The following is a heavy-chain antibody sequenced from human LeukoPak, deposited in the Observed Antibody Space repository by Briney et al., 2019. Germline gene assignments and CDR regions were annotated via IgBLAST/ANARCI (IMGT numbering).Heavy chain of an antibody. CDR3: ARVDTAMVNYGMDV. V-gene: IGHV3-66*02. J-gene: IGHJ6*02. CDR1: GFTVSSNY. D-gene: IGHD5-18*01. CDR2: IYSGGST. Sequence: PGGSLRLSCAASGFTVSSNYMSWVRQAPGKGLEWVSVIYSGGSTYYADSVKGRFTISGDNSKNTLYLQMNSLRAEDTAVYYCARVDTAMVNYGMDVWGQGTTVTVSS.